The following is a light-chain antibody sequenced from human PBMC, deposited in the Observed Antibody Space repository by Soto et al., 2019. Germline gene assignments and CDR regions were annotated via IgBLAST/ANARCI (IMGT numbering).Light chain of an antibody. Sequence: EIVLTQSPGTLSLSPGERATLSCRASQSVASNYLAWYQLKPGQAPRLLIYGASSRATGIPDRFGGSGSGTDFTLTISRLEPEDFAVYFWQQYGDSPETFGQGTKVEIK. CDR3: QQYGDSPET. V-gene: IGKV3-20*01. CDR1: QSVASNY. CDR2: GAS. J-gene: IGKJ1*01.